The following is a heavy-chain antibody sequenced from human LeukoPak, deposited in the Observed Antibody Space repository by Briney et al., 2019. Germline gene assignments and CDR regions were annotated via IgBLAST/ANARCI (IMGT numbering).Heavy chain of an antibody. J-gene: IGHJ3*02. D-gene: IGHD3-3*01. Sequence: SETLSLTCTVSGGSISSGDYYWSWIRQPPGKGLEWIGYIYYSGSTYYNPSLKSRVTISVDTSKNQFSLKLSSVTAADTAVYYCARAGGGVGLGVVIIPHEAFDIWGQGTMVTVSS. CDR2: IYYSGST. CDR3: ARAGGGVGLGVVIIPHEAFDI. CDR1: GGSISSGDYY. V-gene: IGHV4-30-4*08.